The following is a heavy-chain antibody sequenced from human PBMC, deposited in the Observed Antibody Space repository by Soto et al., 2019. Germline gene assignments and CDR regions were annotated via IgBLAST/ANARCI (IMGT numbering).Heavy chain of an antibody. D-gene: IGHD3-10*01. CDR3: AILPPGVRGGNNFYGRGI. CDR1: GYSFTSYW. J-gene: IGHJ6*04. Sequence: PGESLKISCKGSGYSFTSYWIIWVRQMPGKGLEWMGRIDPSDSYTNYSPYFQGHVTISADKSISTAYLQWSSLKASDTAMYNWAILPPGVRGGNNFYGRGIWDKGTTVT. CDR2: IDPSDSYT. V-gene: IGHV5-10-1*01.